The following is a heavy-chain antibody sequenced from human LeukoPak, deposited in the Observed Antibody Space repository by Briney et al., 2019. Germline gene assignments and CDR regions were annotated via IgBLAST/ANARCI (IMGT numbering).Heavy chain of an antibody. Sequence: GGSLRLSCAASGFTFSSYWMSWVRQAPGKGLEWVANIKQDGSEKYYVDSVKGRFTISRDNAKNSLYLQMNSLRAEDTAVYYCARDQGRYYYDSSGYRDAFDIWGQGTMVTVSS. D-gene: IGHD3-22*01. J-gene: IGHJ3*02. CDR3: ARDQGRYYYDSSGYRDAFDI. CDR2: IKQDGSEK. V-gene: IGHV3-7*01. CDR1: GFTFSSYW.